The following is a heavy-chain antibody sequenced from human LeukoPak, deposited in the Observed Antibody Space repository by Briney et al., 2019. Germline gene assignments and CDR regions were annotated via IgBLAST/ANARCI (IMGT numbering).Heavy chain of an antibody. CDR2: ISYDGSEK. CDR3: ARDPGPDWLPVYYFDY. CDR1: GFTFSSFA. Sequence: GGSLRLSCAAPGFTFSSFALHWVRQAPGKGLEWVAVISYDGSEKYYADSVKGRFSISRDNSKNTVYLQINSLRVEDTAVYFCARDPGPDWLPVYYFDYWGQGTLVTVSS. D-gene: IGHD3-9*01. J-gene: IGHJ4*02. V-gene: IGHV3-30*04.